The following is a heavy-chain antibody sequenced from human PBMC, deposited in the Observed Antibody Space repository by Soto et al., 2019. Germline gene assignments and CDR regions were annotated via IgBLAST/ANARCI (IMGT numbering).Heavy chain of an antibody. V-gene: IGHV1-46*01. CDR1: GYSFTKYY. CDR3: ARDPGLPVAFNWFDT. J-gene: IGHJ5*02. CDR2: INTSGGSA. Sequence: QVHLVQSGAEVKKPGASVKLSCKASGYSFTKYYLHWVRQAPGQGLEWMGIINTSGGSASYAPKFQGRVTMTRDTSTTTVYMELSSLRYEDTAVYYCARDPGLPVAFNWFDTWGQGTRVTVSA.